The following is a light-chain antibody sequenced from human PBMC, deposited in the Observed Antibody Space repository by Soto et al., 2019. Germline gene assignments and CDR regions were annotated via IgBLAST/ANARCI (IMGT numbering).Light chain of an antibody. CDR2: FAS. J-gene: IGKJ4*01. V-gene: IGKV1-39*01. Sequence: DIQMTQSPSSLSASVGDRVTIACRASQSIRTYLNWYQQKPGKAPKLLIDFASSLQSGVPSRFSGSGSVTDFTLTISGLQPADFATYYCQQTYTAPLTFGGGTKVEIE. CDR1: QSIRTY. CDR3: QQTYTAPLT.